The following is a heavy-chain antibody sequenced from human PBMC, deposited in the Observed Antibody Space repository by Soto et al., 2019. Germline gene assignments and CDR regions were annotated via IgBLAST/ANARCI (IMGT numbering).Heavy chain of an antibody. CDR3: ASRGSRAGGSSSPYYYYGMDV. Sequence: SVKVSCKASGGTFSSYAISWVRQAPGQGLEWMGGIIPIFGTANYAQKFQGRVTITADESTSTAYMELSSLRSEDTAVYYCASRGSRAGGSSSPYYYYGMDVWGQGTTVTVSS. V-gene: IGHV1-69*13. CDR1: GGTFSSYA. D-gene: IGHD6-6*01. CDR2: IIPIFGTA. J-gene: IGHJ6*02.